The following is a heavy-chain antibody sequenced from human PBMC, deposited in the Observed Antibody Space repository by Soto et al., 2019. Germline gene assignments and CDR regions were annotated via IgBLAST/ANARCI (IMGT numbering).Heavy chain of an antibody. CDR1: GGTFSSYT. D-gene: IGHD3-10*01. Sequence: QVQLVQSGAEVKQPGSSVKVSCKASGGTFSSYTISWVRQAPGQGLEWMGRIIPILALANYAQKFQGRVTITADKSTSTAYMELSSLRSEDTAVYYGARERLRGGFDYWGQGTLVTVAS. J-gene: IGHJ4*02. CDR2: IIPILALA. V-gene: IGHV1-69*08. CDR3: ARERLRGGFDY.